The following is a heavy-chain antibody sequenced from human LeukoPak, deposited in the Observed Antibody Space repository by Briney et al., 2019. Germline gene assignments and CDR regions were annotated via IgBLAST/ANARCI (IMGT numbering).Heavy chain of an antibody. D-gene: IGHD3-10*01. CDR2: ISSTSSI. J-gene: IGHJ4*02. Sequence: GGSLRLSCAASGFTFSSYSMNWVRPAPGKGLEWVSYISSTSSIYYADSVKGRFTVSRDNAKNSLYLQMNSLRAEDTALYYCARATSYGRFDYWGQGTLVTVSS. CDR3: ARATSYGRFDY. V-gene: IGHV3-48*01. CDR1: GFTFSSYS.